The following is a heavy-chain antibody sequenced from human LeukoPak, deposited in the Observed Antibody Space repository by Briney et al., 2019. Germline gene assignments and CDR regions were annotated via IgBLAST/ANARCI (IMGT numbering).Heavy chain of an antibody. D-gene: IGHD3-22*01. CDR3: TRLEDYYDSGLGAFDI. Sequence: QRWGVLRLSCAASGFTFSSYWMSWVRQASGKGLEWVGRIRSKANSYATAYAASVKGRFTISRDDSKNTAYLQMNSLKTEDTAVYYCTRLEDYYDSGLGAFDIWGQGTMVTVSS. CDR1: GFTFSSYW. V-gene: IGHV3-73*01. CDR2: IRSKANSYAT. J-gene: IGHJ3*02.